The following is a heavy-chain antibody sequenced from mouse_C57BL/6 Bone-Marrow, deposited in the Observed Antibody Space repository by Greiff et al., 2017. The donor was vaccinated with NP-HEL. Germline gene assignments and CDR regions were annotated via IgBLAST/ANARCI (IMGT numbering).Heavy chain of an antibody. D-gene: IGHD2-4*01. V-gene: IGHV3-6*01. Sequence: EVKLMESGPGLVKPSQSPSLTCSVTGYSITSGYYWNWIRQFPGNKLEWMGYISYDGSNNYNPSLKNRISITRDTSKNQFFLKLNSVTTEDTATYYCATIYYDYDDAMDYWGQGTSVTVSS. J-gene: IGHJ4*01. CDR1: GYSITSGYY. CDR2: ISYDGSN. CDR3: ATIYYDYDDAMDY.